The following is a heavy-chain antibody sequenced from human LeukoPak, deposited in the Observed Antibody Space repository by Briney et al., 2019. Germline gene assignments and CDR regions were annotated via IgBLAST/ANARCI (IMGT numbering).Heavy chain of an antibody. CDR3: ARDIWPPGFWSGYYLEPPSYGMDV. J-gene: IGHJ6*02. V-gene: IGHV1-8*01. D-gene: IGHD3-3*01. CDR2: MNPNSGNT. Sequence: WASLKVSCKASGYTFTGYDINWVRQATGQGLEWMGWMNPNSGNTGYAQKFQGRVTMTRNTSISTAYMELSSLRSEDTAVYYCARDIWPPGFWSGYYLEPPSYGMDVWGQGTTVTVSS. CDR1: GYTFTGYD.